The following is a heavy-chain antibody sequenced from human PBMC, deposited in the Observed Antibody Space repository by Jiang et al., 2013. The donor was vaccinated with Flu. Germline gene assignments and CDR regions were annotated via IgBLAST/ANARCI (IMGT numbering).Heavy chain of an antibody. J-gene: IGHJ4*02. CDR2: INPNSGGT. V-gene: IGHV1-2*06. CDR3: ARVPDYDSSGSRYYFDY. D-gene: IGHD3-22*01. Sequence: GQGLEWMGRINPNSGGTNYAQKFQGRVTMTRDTSISTAYMELSRLRSDDTAVYYCARVPDYDSSGSRYYFDYWGQGTLVTVSS.